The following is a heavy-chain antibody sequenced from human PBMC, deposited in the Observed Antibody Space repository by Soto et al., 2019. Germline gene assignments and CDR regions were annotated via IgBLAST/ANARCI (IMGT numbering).Heavy chain of an antibody. CDR2: IHYSGRT. V-gene: IGHV4-30-4*01. CDR1: GGSISSGDYY. D-gene: IGHD2-15*01. Sequence: PSETLSLTCTVSGGSISSGDYYWSWIRQPPGMGLEWIGYIHYSGRTYYNPSLKSRVTISVDTSKNQFSLKLNSVTAADTAVFYCARRYGTPFYFRAQRTPDL. CDR3: ARRYGTPFYFRAQRTPDL. J-gene: IGHJ2*01.